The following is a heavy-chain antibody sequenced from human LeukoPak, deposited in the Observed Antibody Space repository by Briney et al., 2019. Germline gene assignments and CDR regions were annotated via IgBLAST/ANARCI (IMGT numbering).Heavy chain of an antibody. CDR3: ARDENGYVWGSFRA. CDR1: GGSISSSSYY. J-gene: IGHJ5*02. V-gene: IGHV4-39*07. CDR2: IYCSGST. D-gene: IGHD3-16*02. Sequence: SETLSLTCTASGGSISSSSYYWGWIRQPPGKGLEWIGNIYCSGSTYYNPSLESRVTMSLDTSKNQFSLKLSSVTAADTAVYYCARDENGYVWGSFRAWGQGTLVTVSS.